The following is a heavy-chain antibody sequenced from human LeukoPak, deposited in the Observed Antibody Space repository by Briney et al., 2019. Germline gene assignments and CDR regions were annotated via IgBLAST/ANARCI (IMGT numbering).Heavy chain of an antibody. CDR3: AREPNSGFDYYYYMDV. V-gene: IGHV4-39*07. J-gene: IGHJ6*03. CDR2: IYYSGNT. D-gene: IGHD3-10*01. Sequence: SSETLSLTCSVSGGSIRSTTYYWGWIRQPPGKGLEWIGSIYYSGNTYYSPSLMSRVTISVDTSKNQFSLNLSSVTAADTAVYYCAREPNSGFDYYYYMDVWGKGTTVTISS. CDR1: GGSIRSTTYY.